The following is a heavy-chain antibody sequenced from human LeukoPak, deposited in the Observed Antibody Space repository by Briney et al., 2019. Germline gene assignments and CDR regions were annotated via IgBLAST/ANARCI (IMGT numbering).Heavy chain of an antibody. CDR1: GFTFNVYG. CDR3: AKDMRSGWCNWFNP. Sequence: PGGSLRLSCAATGFTFNVYGMHWVRQAPGKGLEWVAFTRHDDSDKQYGDSVKGRFTISRDNSRNTLYLQMNSLRPEDTAVYFCAKDMRSGWCNWFNPWGQGTLVTVSS. J-gene: IGHJ5*02. D-gene: IGHD6-19*01. V-gene: IGHV3-30*02. CDR2: TRHDDSDK.